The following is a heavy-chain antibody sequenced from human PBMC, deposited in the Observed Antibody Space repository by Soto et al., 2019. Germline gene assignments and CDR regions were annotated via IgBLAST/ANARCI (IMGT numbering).Heavy chain of an antibody. Sequence: QVRLVQSWAEVNKPGSSVKVYCKASGDTFSSYSISWVRQAPGQGLEWRGGIVPIFGKPVYAPRLQGRLPITADGPTSASYMELSGLTFEDMAVYYCAANSIGGGSQGVVWGQGTTVTVSS. CDR3: AANSIGGGSQGVV. J-gene: IGHJ6*02. CDR2: IVPIFGKP. D-gene: IGHD3-10*01. V-gene: IGHV1-69*01. CDR1: GDTFSSYS.